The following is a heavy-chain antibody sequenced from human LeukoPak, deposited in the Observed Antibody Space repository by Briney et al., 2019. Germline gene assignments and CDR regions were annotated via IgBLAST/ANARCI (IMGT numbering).Heavy chain of an antibody. CDR3: TSHRIVGATTHEST. D-gene: IGHD1-26*01. J-gene: IGHJ4*02. CDR2: IRSKANSYAT. Sequence: GGSLRLSCAASGFTFSGSAMHWVRQASGKGLEWVGRIRSKANSYATAYAASVKGRFTISRDDSKNTAYLQMNSLKTEDTAVYYCTSHRIVGATTHESTWGQGTLVTVSS. V-gene: IGHV3-73*01. CDR1: GFTFSGSA.